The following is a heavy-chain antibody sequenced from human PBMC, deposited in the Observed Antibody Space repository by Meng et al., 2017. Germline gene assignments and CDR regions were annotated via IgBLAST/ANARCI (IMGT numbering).Heavy chain of an antibody. D-gene: IGHD5-18*01. V-gene: IGHV4-39*07. CDR3: AKDATAMVHYFDY. CDR2: TYYSRST. Sequence: SETLSLTCTVSGGSTSSGSGYWGRTRHPPGKGLEWIGRTYYSRSTYYNPSPKSRFTITVDTSKNQFSLKLSSVTAADAAEYYCAKDATAMVHYFDYWGQGTLVTVSS. CDR1: GGSTSSGSGY. J-gene: IGHJ4*02.